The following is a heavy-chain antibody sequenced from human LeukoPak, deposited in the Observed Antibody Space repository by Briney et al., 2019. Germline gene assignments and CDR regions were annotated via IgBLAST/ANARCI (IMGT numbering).Heavy chain of an antibody. V-gene: IGHV3-74*01. CDR3: ASRVYSGSYWGLFDY. CDR2: INSDGSST. Sequence: GGSLRLSCAASGFTFSSYWMHWVRQAPGKGLVWVSSINSDGSSTSYADSVKGRFTISRDNAKNTLYLQMNSLRAEDTAVYYCASRVYSGSYWGLFDYWGQETLVTVSS. CDR1: GFTFSSYW. J-gene: IGHJ4*02. D-gene: IGHD1-26*01.